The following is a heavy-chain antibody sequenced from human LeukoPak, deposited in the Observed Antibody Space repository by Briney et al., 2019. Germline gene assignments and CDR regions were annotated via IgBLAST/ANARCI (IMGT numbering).Heavy chain of an antibody. J-gene: IGHJ3*02. CDR1: GGSISSYY. D-gene: IGHD3-9*01. CDR2: IYYSGST. V-gene: IGHV4-59*01. CDR3: ARDLGRNYDILTGYIGMGAFDI. Sequence: SETLSLTCTVSGGSISSYYWSWIRQPPGKGLEWIGYIYYSGSTNYNPSLKSRVTISVDTSKNQFSLKLSSVTAADTAVYYCARDLGRNYDILTGYIGMGAFDIWGQGTMVTVSS.